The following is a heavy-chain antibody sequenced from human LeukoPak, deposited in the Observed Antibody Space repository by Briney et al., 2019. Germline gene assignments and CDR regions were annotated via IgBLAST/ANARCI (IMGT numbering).Heavy chain of an antibody. J-gene: IGHJ4*02. D-gene: IGHD2-21*01. CDR1: GYSISSGYY. CDR3: ARRMTILWWPFDY. Sequence: SETLSLTCAVSGYSISSGYYWGWIRQPPGKGLEWIGSIYHSGGTYYNPSLKSRVTISVDTSKNQFSLKLSSVTAADTAVYYCARRMTILWWPFDYWGQGTLVTVSS. CDR2: IYHSGGT. V-gene: IGHV4-38-2*01.